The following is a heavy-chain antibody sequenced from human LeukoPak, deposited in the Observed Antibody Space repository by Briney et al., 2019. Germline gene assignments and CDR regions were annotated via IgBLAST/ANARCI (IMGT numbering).Heavy chain of an antibody. Sequence: SETLSLTCAVYGGSFSGYYWSWIRQPPGKGLEWIGETNHSGSTNYNPSLKSRVTISVDTSKNQFSLKLSSVTAADTAVYYCARVPSRYCSGGSCPRGGYYYYMDVWGKGTTVTVSS. V-gene: IGHV4-34*01. CDR1: GGSFSGYY. CDR2: TNHSGST. CDR3: ARVPSRYCSGGSCPRGGYYYYMDV. D-gene: IGHD2-15*01. J-gene: IGHJ6*03.